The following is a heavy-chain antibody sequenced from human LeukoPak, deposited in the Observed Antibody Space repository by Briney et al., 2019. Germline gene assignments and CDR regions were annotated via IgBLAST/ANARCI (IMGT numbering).Heavy chain of an antibody. V-gene: IGHV4-39*01. J-gene: IGHJ5*02. D-gene: IGHD3-10*01. CDR1: GGSFSGYY. Sequence: SETLSLTCAVYGGSFSGYYWGWIRQPPGKGLEWVGSIYYSGSTYYNPSLKSRVTISVDTSKNQFSLKLSSVTAADTAVYYCARNTYYYGSGTYLTYNWFDPWGQGTLVTVSS. CDR3: ARNTYYYGSGTYLTYNWFDP. CDR2: IYYSGST.